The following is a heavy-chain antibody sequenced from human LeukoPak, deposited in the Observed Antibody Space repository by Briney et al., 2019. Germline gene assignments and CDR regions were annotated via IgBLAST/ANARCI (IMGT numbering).Heavy chain of an antibody. V-gene: IGHV3-11*01. J-gene: IGHJ4*02. CDR2: ISSSGSTI. D-gene: IGHD2-2*01. CDR3: AKGLVPAAIRVVDY. CDR1: GFTFGDYY. Sequence: PGGSLRLSCAASGFTFGDYYMSWVRQAPGKGLDWVSYISSSGSTIYYADSVKGRFTISRDNSQNTLYLQVNSLRAEDTAVYYCAKGLVPAAIRVVDYWGQGTLVTVSS.